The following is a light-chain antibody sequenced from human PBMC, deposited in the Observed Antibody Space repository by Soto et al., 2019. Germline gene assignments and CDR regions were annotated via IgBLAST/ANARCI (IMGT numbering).Light chain of an antibody. V-gene: IGLV1-47*01. CDR2: RNN. J-gene: IGLJ2*01. CDR1: SSNIGSNY. CDR3: AAWDDSLSGNVV. Sequence: QLVLTQPPSASGTPGQRVTISCSGSSSNIGSNYVYWYQQLPGTAPKLLIYRNNQRPSGVPDRFSGSKSGTSASLAISGLRSEDEADYYCAAWDDSLSGNVVFGGGTKVTVL.